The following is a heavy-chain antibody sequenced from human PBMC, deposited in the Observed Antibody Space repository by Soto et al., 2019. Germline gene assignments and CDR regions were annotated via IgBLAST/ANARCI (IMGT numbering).Heavy chain of an antibody. CDR1: GGTFSRHS. CDR3: ARDVTSGRGS. Sequence: QVQMVQSGAEVKKPGSSARVSCKVSGGTFSRHSISWVRQAPGQGLEWMGGIIPIFDATQYAQKFQGRLTITADESTTTFHMDLSGLRPEDTAIYYCARDVTSGRGSWGQGTLVTVS. V-gene: IGHV1-69*01. J-gene: IGHJ4*02. D-gene: IGHD3-10*01. CDR2: IIPIFDAT.